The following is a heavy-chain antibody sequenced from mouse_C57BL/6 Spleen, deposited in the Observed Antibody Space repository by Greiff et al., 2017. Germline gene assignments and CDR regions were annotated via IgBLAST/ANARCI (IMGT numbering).Heavy chain of an antibody. Sequence: VQLQQPGAELVKPGASVTMSCKASGYTFTSYWITWVKQRPGQGLEWIGDIYPGSGSTNYNEKFKSKATLTVDTSSSTAYMQLSSLTSEDSAVYYCAREKLYYYGFFDYWGQGTTLTVSS. D-gene: IGHD1-1*01. J-gene: IGHJ2*01. CDR1: GYTFTSYW. CDR3: AREKLYYYGFFDY. V-gene: IGHV1-55*01. CDR2: IYPGSGST.